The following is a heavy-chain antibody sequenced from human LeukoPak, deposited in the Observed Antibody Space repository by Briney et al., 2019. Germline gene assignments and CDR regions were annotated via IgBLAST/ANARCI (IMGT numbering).Heavy chain of an antibody. CDR1: GYTFTSYY. CDR2: INPSGGST. D-gene: IGHD6-13*01. V-gene: IGHV1-46*01. CDR3: ARDGIAAAAPPDY. J-gene: IGHJ4*02. Sequence: ASMKVSCKASGYTFTSYYMHWVRQAPGQGLEWVGIINPSGGSTSYAQKFQGRVTMTRDTSTSTVYMELSSLRSEDTAVYYCARDGIAAAAPPDYWGQGTLVTVSS.